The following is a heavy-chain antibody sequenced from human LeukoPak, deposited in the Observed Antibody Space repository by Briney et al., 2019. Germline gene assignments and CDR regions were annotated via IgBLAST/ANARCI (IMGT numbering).Heavy chain of an antibody. J-gene: IGHJ4*02. CDR1: GGSISSYY. CDR3: ARQGSSWSGFFDY. Sequence: PSETLSLTCTVSGGSISSYYWSWIRQPPGKGLEWIGYIYYSGSTNYNPSLKSRVTISVDTSKNQFSLKLGSVTAADTAVYYCARQGSSWSGFFDYWGQGTLVTVSS. D-gene: IGHD6-13*01. V-gene: IGHV4-59*08. CDR2: IYYSGST.